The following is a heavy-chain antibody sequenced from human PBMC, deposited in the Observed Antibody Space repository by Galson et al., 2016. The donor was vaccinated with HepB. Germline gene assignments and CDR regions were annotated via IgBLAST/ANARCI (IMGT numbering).Heavy chain of an antibody. CDR1: EFPFSKYW. CDR3: VRARGRTTVIFDI. D-gene: IGHD1/OR15-1a*01. J-gene: IGHJ3*02. CDR2: INTDGSST. V-gene: IGHV3-74*01. Sequence: SLRLSCAASEFPFSKYWMHWVRQAPGKGLVWVSRINTDGSSTTYADSVKGRFTISRDNAKNSLYLQMNGLRAEDTAVYYCVRARGRTTVIFDIWGQGTMVTVSS.